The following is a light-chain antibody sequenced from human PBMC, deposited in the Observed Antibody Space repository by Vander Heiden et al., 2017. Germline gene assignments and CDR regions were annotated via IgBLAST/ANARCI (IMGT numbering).Light chain of an antibody. J-gene: IGKJ1*01. V-gene: IGKV1-5*03. CDR1: QSISNW. CDR2: KAS. CDR3: QQYNSWT. Sequence: DIQMTQSPSTLSASVGARVTITCRASQSISNWLAWYQQKPGKAPKLLIYKASSLESGVPSRFSGSGSGTEFTLTISSLQPDDFATYYCQQYNSWTFGQGTKVEI.